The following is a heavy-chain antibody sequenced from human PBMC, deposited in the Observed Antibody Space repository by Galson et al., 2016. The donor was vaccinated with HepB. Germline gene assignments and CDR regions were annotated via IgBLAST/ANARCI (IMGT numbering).Heavy chain of an antibody. J-gene: IGHJ4*02. D-gene: IGHD2-15*01. CDR3: ARQRHTSASKFFDY. CDR2: IYYSGSP. V-gene: IGHV4-39*01. CDR1: GASISSTTNY. Sequence: LSLTCSVSGASISSTTNYWIWIRQPPGKGLEWIGSIYYSGSPFYNPSLKSRLTVSVDTSKNQFSLRLTSVTAADTAVYYCARQRHTSASKFFDYWGQGILVTVSS.